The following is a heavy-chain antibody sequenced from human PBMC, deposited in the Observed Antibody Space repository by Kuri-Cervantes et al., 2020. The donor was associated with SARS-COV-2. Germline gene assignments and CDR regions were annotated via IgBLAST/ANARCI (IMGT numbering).Heavy chain of an antibody. CDR1: GFTVSSNY. CDR2: ISGSGGST. D-gene: IGHD6-13*01. V-gene: IGHV3-23*01. CDR3: AKGVAAADSYYFDY. Sequence: GGSLRLSCAASGFTVSSNYMSWVRQAPGKGLEWVSAISGSGGSTYYADSVKGRFTISRDNSKNTLYLQMNSLRAEDTAVYYCAKGVAAADSYYFDYWGQGTLVTVSS. J-gene: IGHJ4*02.